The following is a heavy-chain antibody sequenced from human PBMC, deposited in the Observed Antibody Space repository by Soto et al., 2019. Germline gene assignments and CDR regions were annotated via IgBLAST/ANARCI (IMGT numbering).Heavy chain of an antibody. CDR2: MNPNSGNT. D-gene: IGHD6-19*01. V-gene: IGHV1-8*01. CDR3: ARGPVVKYSSGWYEDWFEP. CDR1: GYTFTSYD. Sequence: QVQLVQSGAEVKKPGASVKVSCKASGYTFTSYDINWVRQATGQGLAWMGWMNPNSGNTGYAQKFQGRVTMTRNTSTSTPYMKLSSLRSEDTVGYYCARGPVVKYSSGWYEDWFEPWGQGTLVTVSS. J-gene: IGHJ5*02.